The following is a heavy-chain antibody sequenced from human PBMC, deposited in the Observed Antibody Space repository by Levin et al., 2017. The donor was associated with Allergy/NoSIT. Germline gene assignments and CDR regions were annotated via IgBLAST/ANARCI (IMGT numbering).Heavy chain of an antibody. CDR1: GFTFSSYG. Sequence: SCAASGFTFSSYGMHWVRQAPGKGLEWVAVISYDGSNKYYADSVKGRFTISRDNSKNTLYLQMNSLRAEDTAVYYCAKDRGGGYSSSWYGVGGYYYYGMDVWGQGTTVTVSS. J-gene: IGHJ6*02. D-gene: IGHD6-13*01. V-gene: IGHV3-30*18. CDR3: AKDRGGGYSSSWYGVGGYYYYGMDV. CDR2: ISYDGSNK.